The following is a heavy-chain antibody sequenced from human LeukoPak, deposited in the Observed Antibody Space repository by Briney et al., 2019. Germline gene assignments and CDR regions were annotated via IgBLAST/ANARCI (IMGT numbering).Heavy chain of an antibody. Sequence: GGSLRLSCAASGFTFSSYGMHWVRQAPGKGLEWVAVISYDGSNKYYADSVKGRFTISRDNSKNTLYLQMNSLRAEDTAAYYCAKSGPQYYGGDWFDPWGQGTLVTVSS. CDR2: ISYDGSNK. D-gene: IGHD3-10*01. V-gene: IGHV3-30*18. CDR3: AKSGPQYYGGDWFDP. J-gene: IGHJ5*02. CDR1: GFTFSSYG.